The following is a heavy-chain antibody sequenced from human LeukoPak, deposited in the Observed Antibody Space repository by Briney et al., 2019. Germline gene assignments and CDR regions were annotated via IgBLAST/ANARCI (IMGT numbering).Heavy chain of an antibody. Sequence: GASVKVSCKASGYTFTSYYMHWVRQAPGQGLEWMGIINPSGGSTSYAQKSQGRVTMTRDMSTSTVYMELSSLRSEDTAVYYCARESGSSGSIYYYYYMDVWGKGTTVTVSS. D-gene: IGHD3-22*01. CDR1: GYTFTSYY. CDR3: ARESGSSGSIYYYYYMDV. CDR2: INPSGGST. V-gene: IGHV1-46*01. J-gene: IGHJ6*03.